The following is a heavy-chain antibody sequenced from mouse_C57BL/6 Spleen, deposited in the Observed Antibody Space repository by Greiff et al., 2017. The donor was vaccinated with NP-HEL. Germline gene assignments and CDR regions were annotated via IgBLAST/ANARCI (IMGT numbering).Heavy chain of an antibody. J-gene: IGHJ1*03. Sequence: VQLKESGPVLVKPGASVKMSCKASGYTFTDYYMNWVKQSHGKSLEWIGVINPYNGGTSYNQKFKGKATLTVDKSSSTAYMELNSLTSEDSAVYYCAGYQRYFDVWGTGTTVTVSS. V-gene: IGHV1-19*01. CDR2: INPYNGGT. CDR3: AGYQRYFDV. D-gene: IGHD3-1*01. CDR1: GYTFTDYY.